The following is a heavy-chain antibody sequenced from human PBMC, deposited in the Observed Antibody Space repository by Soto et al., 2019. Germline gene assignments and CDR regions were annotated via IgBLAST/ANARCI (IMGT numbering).Heavy chain of an antibody. CDR1: GGSISSYY. V-gene: IGHV4-59*01. CDR2: IYYSGST. Sequence: KTSETLSLTCTVSGGSISSYYWSWIRQPPGKGLEWIGYIYYSGSTNYNPSLKSRVTISVDTSKNQFSLKLSSVTAADTAVYYCARVGSSSWYNAFGIWGQGTMVTVSS. J-gene: IGHJ3*02. D-gene: IGHD6-13*01. CDR3: ARVGSSSWYNAFGI.